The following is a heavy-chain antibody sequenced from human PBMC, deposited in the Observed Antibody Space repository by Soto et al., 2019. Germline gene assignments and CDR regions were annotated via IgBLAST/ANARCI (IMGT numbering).Heavy chain of an antibody. CDR3: ARQGNGAEGFDY. V-gene: IGHV5-51*01. Sequence: GESLKISCKGAGYYFPSYWIGWVRQMPGKGLEWMGIFYPGDSDTRYSPSFQGQVTISADRSISTAYLQWSSLKPSDTAMYYCARQGNGAEGFDYWGQGTLVTVSS. CDR2: FYPGDSDT. J-gene: IGHJ4*02. D-gene: IGHD4-17*01. CDR1: GYYFPSYW.